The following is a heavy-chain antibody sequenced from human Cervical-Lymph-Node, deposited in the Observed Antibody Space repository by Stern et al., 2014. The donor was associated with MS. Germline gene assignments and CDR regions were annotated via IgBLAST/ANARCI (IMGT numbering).Heavy chain of an antibody. CDR2: LFNGGRT. CDR3: ARGHDTSGYYFAN. Sequence: QLQLQESGSGLVKPSQTLSLTCDVSGGSVISGGYSWSWIRQPPGKALEWIGYLFNGGRTFYNPSIRSRVTISVGRSENQFSLNLSSVTAADTAVYYCARGHDTSGYYFANWGQGILVTVSS. J-gene: IGHJ4*02. V-gene: IGHV4-30-2*01. CDR1: GGSVISGGYS. D-gene: IGHD3-22*01.